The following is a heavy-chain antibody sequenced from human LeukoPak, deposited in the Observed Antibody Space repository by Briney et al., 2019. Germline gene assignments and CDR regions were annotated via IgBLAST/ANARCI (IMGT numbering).Heavy chain of an antibody. CDR3: ARNFYGDYYYYMDV. V-gene: IGHV3-48*04. D-gene: IGHD4-17*01. CDR1: GFTFSSYS. CDR2: ISSSGSTI. J-gene: IGHJ6*03. Sequence: PGGSLRLSCAASGFTFSSYSMNWIRQAPGKGLEWVSYISSSGSTIYYADSVKGRFTISRDNAKNSLYLQMNSLRAEDTAVYYCARNFYGDYYYYMDVWGKGTTVTVSS.